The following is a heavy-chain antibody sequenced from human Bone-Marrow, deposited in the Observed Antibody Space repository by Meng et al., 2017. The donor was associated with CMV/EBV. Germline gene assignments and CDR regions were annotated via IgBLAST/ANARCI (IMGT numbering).Heavy chain of an antibody. V-gene: IGHV1-69*05. D-gene: IGHD3-16*01. CDR3: AGGAGYYYYYYGMDV. J-gene: IGHJ6*01. CDR2: IIPIFGTA. Sequence: SVKVSCKASGGTFSSYAISWVRQAPGQGLEWMGGIIPIFGTANYAQKFQGRVTITTDESTSTAYMELSSLRSEDTAVYYCAGGAGYYYYYYGMDVWGPGTTVTVSS. CDR1: GGTFSSYA.